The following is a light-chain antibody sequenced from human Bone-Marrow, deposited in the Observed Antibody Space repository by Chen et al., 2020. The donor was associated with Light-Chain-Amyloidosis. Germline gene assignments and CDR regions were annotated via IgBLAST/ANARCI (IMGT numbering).Light chain of an antibody. Sequence: SYELTQPLSVSVALGQTARITCGGNNIGSKNVHWYQQKPGQAPVLVISRDSTRPSGIPERFSGSNSGTTATLTIIRAQAGDEADYYCQVWDSSTEVFGGGTKLTVL. J-gene: IGLJ3*02. CDR3: QVWDSSTEV. V-gene: IGLV3-9*01. CDR2: RDS. CDR1: NIGSKN.